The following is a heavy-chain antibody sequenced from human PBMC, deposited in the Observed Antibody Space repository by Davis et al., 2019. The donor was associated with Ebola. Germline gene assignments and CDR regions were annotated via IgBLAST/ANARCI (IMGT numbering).Heavy chain of an antibody. CDR1: GGSVRNYY. CDR2: IYYRGTS. CDR3: ARVEWSGPFDY. D-gene: IGHD3-3*01. V-gene: IGHV4-59*08. Sequence: SETLSLTCGVSGGSVRNYYWSWIRQPPGKGLEFIGYIYYRGTSNYNPSLKSRVTISVDTSNNQFSLRLTSVTAADTAVYYCARVEWSGPFDYWGQGGLVTVSS. J-gene: IGHJ4*02.